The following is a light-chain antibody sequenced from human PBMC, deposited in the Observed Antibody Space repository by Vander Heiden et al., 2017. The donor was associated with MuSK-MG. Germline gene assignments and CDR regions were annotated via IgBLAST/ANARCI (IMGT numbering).Light chain of an antibody. CDR1: QSVSSSY. CDR2: GAS. V-gene: IGKV3-20*01. CDR3: QQYGSSPGYT. J-gene: IGKJ2*01. Sequence: DIVLAQSPVTLSLSPGDRATLSCGASQSVSSSYLAWYQQKPGQAPRLLIYGASSRATGIPDRFSGSGSGTDFTLTISRLEPEDCAVYYCQQYGSSPGYTFPYGAKLEI.